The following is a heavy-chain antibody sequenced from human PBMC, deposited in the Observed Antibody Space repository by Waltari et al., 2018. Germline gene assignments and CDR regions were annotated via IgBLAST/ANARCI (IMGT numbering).Heavy chain of an antibody. J-gene: IGHJ5*01. Sequence: QVQLQESGPGLVKPSETLSLTCTVSGDSVSSGRYYWSWVRQPPGKGLEWIGYMSHSGSTNYNPSLKSRVTISLDTSKNQLSLRLTSVSAADTAVYYCARDTYYFDSRSSTWGHGTLVTVSS. V-gene: IGHV4-61*01. CDR1: GDSVSSGRYY. CDR2: MSHSGST. CDR3: ARDTYYFDSRSST. D-gene: IGHD3-10*01.